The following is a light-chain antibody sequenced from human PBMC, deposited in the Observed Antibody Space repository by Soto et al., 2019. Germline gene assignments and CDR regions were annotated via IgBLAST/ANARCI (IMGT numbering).Light chain of an antibody. CDR1: QTLSHW. CDR3: QHYNTYPLT. Sequence: DIQMTQSPSTLSASVGDRVTITCRASQTLSHWLAWYQQKPGKAPKLLIYKASSLESGVPSRFSGSGSGTEFTLTISCLQPDDFATYYCQHYNTYPLTFGGGTKVDIK. J-gene: IGKJ4*01. V-gene: IGKV1-5*03. CDR2: KAS.